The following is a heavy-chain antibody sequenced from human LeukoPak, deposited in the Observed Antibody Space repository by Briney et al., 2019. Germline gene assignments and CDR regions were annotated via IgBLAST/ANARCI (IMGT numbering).Heavy chain of an antibody. D-gene: IGHD6-25*01. V-gene: IGHV4-39*07. J-gene: IGHJ4*02. Sequence: SETLSLTCTVSGGSINSSSYYWGWIRQPPGKGLEWIGSIYYSGSTYYNPSLKSRVTISVDTSKNQFSLKLSSVTAADTAVYYCASGKLGRLPFDYWGQGTLVTVSS. CDR3: ASGKLGRLPFDY. CDR2: IYYSGST. CDR1: GGSINSSSYY.